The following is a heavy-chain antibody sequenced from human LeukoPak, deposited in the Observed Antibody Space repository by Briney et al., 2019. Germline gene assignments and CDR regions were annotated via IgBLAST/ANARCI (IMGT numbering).Heavy chain of an antibody. D-gene: IGHD7-27*01. CDR2: ISGSGGST. CDR1: GFTFSSYG. Sequence: GGSLRLSCAASGFTFSSYGFHWVRQAPGKGLEWVSAISGSGGSTYYADSVKGRFTISRDNSKNTLYLQMNSLRAEDTAVYYCATATGDSAAFDIWGQGTMVTVSS. J-gene: IGHJ3*02. CDR3: ATATGDSAAFDI. V-gene: IGHV3-23*01.